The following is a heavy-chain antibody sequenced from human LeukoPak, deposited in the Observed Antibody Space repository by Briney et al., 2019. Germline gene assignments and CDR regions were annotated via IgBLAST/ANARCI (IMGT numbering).Heavy chain of an antibody. Sequence: GGSLRLSCAASGFTFSSYAMSWARQAPGKGLEWVSAISGSGGSTYYADSVKGRFTISRDNSKNTLYLQMNSLRAEDTAVYYCAKSDDFWSGYWDWGQGTLVTVSS. CDR3: AKSDDFWSGYWD. V-gene: IGHV3-23*01. CDR1: GFTFSSYA. CDR2: ISGSGGST. J-gene: IGHJ4*02. D-gene: IGHD3-3*01.